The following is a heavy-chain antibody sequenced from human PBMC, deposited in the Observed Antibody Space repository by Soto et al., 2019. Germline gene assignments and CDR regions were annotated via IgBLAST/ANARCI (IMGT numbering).Heavy chain of an antibody. CDR2: MNPNSGNT. CDR1: VYTFTSYD. J-gene: IGHJ4*02. D-gene: IGHD3-10*01. CDR3: ARGRIFMVRGVARYYFDY. Sequence: ASVTLSCKASVYTFTSYDINWVRQAPGQGLEWMGWMNPNSGNTGYAQKFQGRVTMTRNTSISTAYMELSSLRSEDTAVYYCARGRIFMVRGVARYYFDYWGQGTLVTVSS. V-gene: IGHV1-8*01.